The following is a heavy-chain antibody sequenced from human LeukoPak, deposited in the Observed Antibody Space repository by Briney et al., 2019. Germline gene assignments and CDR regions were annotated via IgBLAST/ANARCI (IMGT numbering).Heavy chain of an antibody. CDR1: GFTFINYA. J-gene: IGHJ4*02. D-gene: IGHD3-10*01. V-gene: IGHV3-23*01. CDR3: AKEEGSGTYYLYYFDY. CDR2: VSGSGGTT. Sequence: GGSLRLSYAASGFTFINYAMSWVRQAPGKGLEWVSSVSGSGGTTYYADSVKGRFTISRDRSKNTLYLQMNSLRAEDTAVYYCAKEEGSGTYYLYYFDYWGQGTLVTFSS.